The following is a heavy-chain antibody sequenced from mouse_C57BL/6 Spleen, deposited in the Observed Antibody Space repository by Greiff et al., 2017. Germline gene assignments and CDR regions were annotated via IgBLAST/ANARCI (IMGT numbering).Heavy chain of an antibody. CDR3: ASTTVHYAMDD. V-gene: IGHV1-50*01. CDR1: GYTFTSYW. D-gene: IGHD1-1*01. Sequence: QVQLQQPGAELVKPGASVKLSCKASGYTFTSYWMQWVKQRPGQGLEWIGEIDPSDSYTNYNQKFKGKATLTVDTSSSTAYMQLSSLTSEDSADYYCASTTVHYAMDDWGQGTSVTVSS. J-gene: IGHJ4*01. CDR2: IDPSDSYT.